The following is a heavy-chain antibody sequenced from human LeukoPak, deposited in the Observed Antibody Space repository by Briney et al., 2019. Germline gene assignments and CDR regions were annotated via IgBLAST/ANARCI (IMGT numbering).Heavy chain of an antibody. D-gene: IGHD4-17*01. CDR2: IFYSGKS. CDR1: GGSISGNYY. Sequence: SETLSLTCTVSGGSISGNYYWGWIRQPPGQGLEWIGSIFYSGKSNYNPSLKNRVSVSVDTSKNQFSLKLSSVTAADTAVYYCARHTHYGWFDPWGQGTLVTVSS. J-gene: IGHJ5*02. CDR3: ARHTHYGWFDP. V-gene: IGHV4-39*01.